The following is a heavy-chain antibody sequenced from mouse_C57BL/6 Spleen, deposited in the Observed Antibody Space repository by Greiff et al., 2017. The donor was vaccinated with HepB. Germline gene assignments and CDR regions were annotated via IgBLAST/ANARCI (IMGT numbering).Heavy chain of an antibody. CDR1: GYTFTSYW. CDR3: ARTGHYYGSPLFDY. D-gene: IGHD1-1*01. V-gene: IGHV1-61*01. J-gene: IGHJ2*01. CDR2: IYPSDSET. Sequence: VQLQQPGAELVRPGSSVKLSCKASGYTFTSYWMDWVKQRPGQGLEWIGNIYPSDSETHYNQKFKDKATLTVDKSSSTAYMQLSSLTSEDSAVYYCARTGHYYGSPLFDYWGQGTTLTVSS.